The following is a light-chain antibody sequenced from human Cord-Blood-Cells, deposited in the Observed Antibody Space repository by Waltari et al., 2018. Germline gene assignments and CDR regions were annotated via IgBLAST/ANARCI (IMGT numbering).Light chain of an antibody. J-gene: IGKJ1*01. V-gene: IGKV1-5*03. Sequence: DIQMTQSPSPLSASVGARVTITCRASQSISSWLAWYQQKPGKAPKLLIYKASSLESGVPSRFSGSGSGTEFTLTISSLQPDDFATYYCQQYNSYSTFGQGTKVEIK. CDR3: QQYNSYST. CDR1: QSISSW. CDR2: KAS.